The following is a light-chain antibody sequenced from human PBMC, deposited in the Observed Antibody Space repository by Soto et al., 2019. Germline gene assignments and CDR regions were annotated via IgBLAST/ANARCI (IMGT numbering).Light chain of an antibody. Sequence: DIVMTQSPDSLAVSLGERATINCKSSQSVLYNSKNKNFLAWYQQKPGQPPKLLIYWASTRESGVPDRFSGSGSGTDFTLTISSLQAEDVAVYYCQQYYSPPLTFGGGTKVEIK. V-gene: IGKV4-1*01. J-gene: IGKJ4*01. CDR1: QSVLYNSKNKNF. CDR3: QQYYSPPLT. CDR2: WAS.